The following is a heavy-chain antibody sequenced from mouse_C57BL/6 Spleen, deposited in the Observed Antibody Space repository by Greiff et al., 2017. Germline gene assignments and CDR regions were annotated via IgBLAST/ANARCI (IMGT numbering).Heavy chain of an antibody. CDR3: VIYYGNSNYFDY. CDR2: INPSTGGT. Sequence: VQLKQSGPELVKPGASVKISCKASGYSFTGYYMNWVKQSPEKSLEWIGEINPSTGGTTYNQKFKAKATLTVDKSSSTAYMQLKSLTSEDSAVYYCVIYYGNSNYFDYWGQGTTLTVSS. CDR1: GYSFTGYY. V-gene: IGHV1-42*01. J-gene: IGHJ2*01. D-gene: IGHD2-1*01.